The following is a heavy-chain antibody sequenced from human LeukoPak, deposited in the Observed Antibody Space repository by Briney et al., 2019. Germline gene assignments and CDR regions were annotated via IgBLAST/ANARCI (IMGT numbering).Heavy chain of an antibody. CDR1: GFTFNNYG. D-gene: IGHD1/OR15-1a*01. CDR3: VKDSTTRASNLPDY. J-gene: IGHJ4*02. CDR2: IWHDGDTK. Sequence: PGGSLILSCEASGFTFNNYGMHWVRQAPGKGLEWVAVIWHDGDTKFYADSVKGRFTISRDKSKNTLYLEMNSLRAEDTAVYYCVKDSTTRASNLPDYWGQGTLVTVSS. V-gene: IGHV3-33*03.